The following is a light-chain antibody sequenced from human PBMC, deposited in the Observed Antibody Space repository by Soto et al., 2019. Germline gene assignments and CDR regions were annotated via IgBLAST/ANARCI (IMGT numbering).Light chain of an antibody. V-gene: IGLV2-11*01. Sequence: QSALTQPRSVSGSPGQSVTISCTGTSSDVGGYNYVSWYQQHPGKAPKLIIYDFSKRPSGVPDRFSGSKSGNTASLTISGLQAEDEADYYCCSYAGSYTFVFGGGTKLTVL. CDR3: CSYAGSYTFV. J-gene: IGLJ2*01. CDR2: DFS. CDR1: SSDVGGYNY.